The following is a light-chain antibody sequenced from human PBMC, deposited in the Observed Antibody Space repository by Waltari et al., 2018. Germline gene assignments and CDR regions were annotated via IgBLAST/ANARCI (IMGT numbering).Light chain of an antibody. Sequence: SYVLTQPPSVSVAPGESARVTCGGNTIGTKSVHWYQQKPGQAPLLVIYSDSDRPSGIPERFSGSKSGNTATLTISGVEAGDEADYYCQVWESSTDHYVFGSGTEIIVL. CDR3: QVWESSTDHYV. V-gene: IGLV3-21*01. J-gene: IGLJ1*01. CDR2: SDS. CDR1: TIGTKS.